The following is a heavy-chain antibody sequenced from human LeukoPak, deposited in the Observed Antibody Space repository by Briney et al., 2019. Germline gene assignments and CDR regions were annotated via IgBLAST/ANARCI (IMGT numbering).Heavy chain of an antibody. J-gene: IGHJ6*02. CDR2: ISSSSSTI. Sequence: PGGSLRLSCAASGFTFSGYAMNWVRQAPGKGLEWVSYISSSSSTIYYADSVKGRFTISRDNAKNSLYLQMNSLRDEDTAVYYCARDLSYCSSTSCYLWGDYYYYGMDVWGQGTTVTVSS. CDR1: GFTFSGYA. CDR3: ARDLSYCSSTSCYLWGDYYYYGMDV. D-gene: IGHD2-2*01. V-gene: IGHV3-48*02.